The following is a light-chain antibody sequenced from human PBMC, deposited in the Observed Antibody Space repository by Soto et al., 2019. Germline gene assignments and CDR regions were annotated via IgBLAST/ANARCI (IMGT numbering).Light chain of an antibody. Sequence: QSALTQPASVSGSPGQSITISCTGARSDVGGYKYVSWYQQYPGKAPKLMIYEVSNRPSGVSNRFSGSKSGNTASLTISGLQAEDEADYYCSSYTSSSTLVFGTGTKLTVL. J-gene: IGLJ1*01. CDR3: SSYTSSSTLV. CDR1: RSDVGGYKY. CDR2: EVS. V-gene: IGLV2-14*01.